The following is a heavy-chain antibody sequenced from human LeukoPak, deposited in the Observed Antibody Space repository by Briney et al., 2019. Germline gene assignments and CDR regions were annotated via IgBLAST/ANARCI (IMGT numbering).Heavy chain of an antibody. V-gene: IGHV1-2*02. J-gene: IGHJ4*02. Sequence: ASVKVSCKASGYTFTGYYMHWVRQAPGQGLEWMGWINPNSGGTNYAQKFQGRVTMTRDTFISTAYMELSRLRSDDTAVYYCARDQDCSGGSCYSSGFGYWGQGTLVTVSS. CDR2: INPNSGGT. CDR1: GYTFTGYY. D-gene: IGHD2-15*01. CDR3: ARDQDCSGGSCYSSGFGY.